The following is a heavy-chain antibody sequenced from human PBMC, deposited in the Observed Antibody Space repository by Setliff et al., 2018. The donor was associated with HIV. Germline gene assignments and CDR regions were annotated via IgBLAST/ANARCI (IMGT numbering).Heavy chain of an antibody. Sequence: ASVKVSCKASGYTFTSYGISWVRQAPGQGLEWMGIINPSGGSTSYAQKFQGRVTMTRDTSISTAYMELSRLRSDDTAVYYCARDYYDSSGYIFFPGLPDYWGQGTLVTVSS. CDR1: GYTFTSYG. CDR3: ARDYYDSSGYIFFPGLPDY. V-gene: IGHV1-46*01. CDR2: INPSGGST. J-gene: IGHJ4*02. D-gene: IGHD3-22*01.